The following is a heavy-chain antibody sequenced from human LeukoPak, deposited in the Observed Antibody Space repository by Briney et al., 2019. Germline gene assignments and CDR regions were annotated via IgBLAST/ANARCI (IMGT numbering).Heavy chain of an antibody. CDR2: IYTSGST. CDR1: GGSISSYY. Sequence: SETLSLTCTVSGGSISSYYWSWIRQPAGKGREWIGRIYTSGSTNYNPSLKSRVTMSVDTSKNQFSLKLSSVTAADTAVYYCARDAYYYGSGSYPFDYWGQGTLVTVSS. J-gene: IGHJ4*02. CDR3: ARDAYYYGSGSYPFDY. V-gene: IGHV4-4*07. D-gene: IGHD3-10*01.